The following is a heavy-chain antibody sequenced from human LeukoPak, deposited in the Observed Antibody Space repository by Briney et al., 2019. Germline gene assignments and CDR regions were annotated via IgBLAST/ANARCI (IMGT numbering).Heavy chain of an antibody. Sequence: PGGSLRLSCAASGFTFSSYWMSWVRQAPGKGLEWVAVISYDGSNKYYADSLKGRFTISRDNSKNTLYLQMNSLRAEDTAVYYCAREVRRYFDYWGQGTLVTVSS. CDR2: ISYDGSNK. CDR3: AREVRRYFDY. V-gene: IGHV3-30-3*01. CDR1: GFTFSSYW. J-gene: IGHJ4*02. D-gene: IGHD1-1*01.